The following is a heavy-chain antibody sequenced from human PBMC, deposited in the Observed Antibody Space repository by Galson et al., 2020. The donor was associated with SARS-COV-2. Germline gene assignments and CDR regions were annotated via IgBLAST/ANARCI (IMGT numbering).Heavy chain of an antibody. CDR2: ISSDGGII. J-gene: IGHJ6*03. V-gene: IGHV3-74*01. D-gene: IGHD3-9*01. CDR3: ASSGPTISMSDYYYHMDV. CDR1: GFTFSRYW. Sequence: ALHGESLKISCAASGFTFSRYWMHWVRQAPGKGLVWVSRISSDGGIITYADSVRGRFTISRDNAKNTLYLQMNTLRAEDTALYYCASSGPTISMSDYYYHMDVWGRGTTVTVSS.